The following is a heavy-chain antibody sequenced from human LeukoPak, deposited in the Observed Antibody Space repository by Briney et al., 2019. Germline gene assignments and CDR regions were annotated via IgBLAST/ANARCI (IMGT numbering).Heavy chain of an antibody. CDR3: ARVGSDGSYFDY. Sequence: PSETLSLTCTVSGGSLTNYYWSWIRQPAGKGLEWIGRVYASGSTNYNPSLRSRVAMSVDTSKKQISLRPTSVTAADTALYYCARVGSDGSYFDYWGQGTLVTVSS. CDR2: VYASGST. V-gene: IGHV4-4*07. J-gene: IGHJ4*02. D-gene: IGHD1-26*01. CDR1: GGSLTNYY.